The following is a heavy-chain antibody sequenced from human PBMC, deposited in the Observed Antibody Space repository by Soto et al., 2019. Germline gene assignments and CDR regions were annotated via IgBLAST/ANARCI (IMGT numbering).Heavy chain of an antibody. Sequence: QVHLQESGPGLVKPSGTLSLTCAVSGDSISSSHWWTWVRQSPGKGLEYIGEISHSGTANSNPSLKSRVTLSVDKSKIHFSLTLTSVTAADTAVYYCARVVLSITRGAFDAWGQGTPVTVSP. CDR1: GDSISSSHW. CDR2: ISHSGTA. V-gene: IGHV4-4*02. D-gene: IGHD1-20*01. J-gene: IGHJ3*01. CDR3: ARVVLSITRGAFDA.